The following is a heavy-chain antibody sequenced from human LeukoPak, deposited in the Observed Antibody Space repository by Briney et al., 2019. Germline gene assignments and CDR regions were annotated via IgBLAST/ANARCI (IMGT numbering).Heavy chain of an antibody. J-gene: IGHJ6*03. CDR2: ISSSSTTI. CDR1: GFIFSSYG. D-gene: IGHD3-10*01. CDR3: AAGGDYYYHMDV. V-gene: IGHV3-48*04. Sequence: PGGSLRLSCAASGFIFSSYGMNWVRQAPGKGLEWVSYISSSSTTIYYADSVKGRFTISRDDAKNSVYLQMNSLRAEDTAVYHCAAGGDYYYHMDVWGKGTTVTVSS.